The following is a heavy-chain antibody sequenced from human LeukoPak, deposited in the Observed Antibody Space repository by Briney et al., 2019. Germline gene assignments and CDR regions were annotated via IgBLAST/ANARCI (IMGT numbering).Heavy chain of an antibody. D-gene: IGHD2-2*01. J-gene: IGHJ4*02. CDR1: GFTFANYW. Sequence: PGGSLRLSCAASGFTFANYWINWVRQASGKGLEWVANIKPDGSEKYYVDSLRGRFTVSRDNAKNSLYLQMNSLRAEDTAVYYCARAPSPGVLDYWGQGTLVTVSS. CDR2: IKPDGSEK. CDR3: ARAPSPGVLDY. V-gene: IGHV3-7*01.